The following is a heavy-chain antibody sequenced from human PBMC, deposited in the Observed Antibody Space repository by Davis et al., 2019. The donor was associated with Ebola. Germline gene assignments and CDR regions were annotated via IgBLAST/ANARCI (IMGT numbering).Heavy chain of an antibody. Sequence: GESLKISCKGSGYSFTSYWIGWVRLMPGKGLEWMGIIYPGDSDTRYSPSFQGQVTISADKSISTAYLQWSSLKASDTAMYYCARSICSGGSCYLPYFDYWGQGTLVTVSS. CDR2: IYPGDSDT. J-gene: IGHJ4*02. V-gene: IGHV5-51*01. CDR3: ARSICSGGSCYLPYFDY. D-gene: IGHD2-15*01. CDR1: GYSFTSYW.